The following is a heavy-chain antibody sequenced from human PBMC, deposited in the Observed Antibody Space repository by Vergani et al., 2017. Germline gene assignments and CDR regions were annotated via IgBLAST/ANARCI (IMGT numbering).Heavy chain of an antibody. CDR2: IFSNDEK. CDR3: ARILVAAAGTKGGFFDP. V-gene: IGHV2-26*01. CDR1: GFSLSNARMG. D-gene: IGHD6-13*01. Sequence: QVTLKESGPVLVKPTETLTLTCTVSGFSLSNARMGVSWIRQPPGKALEWLAHIFSNDEKSYTPALKSRLTISKDTSKSQVVLTMTNMDPVDTATYYCARILVAAAGTKGGFFDPWGQGTLVTVSS. J-gene: IGHJ5*02.